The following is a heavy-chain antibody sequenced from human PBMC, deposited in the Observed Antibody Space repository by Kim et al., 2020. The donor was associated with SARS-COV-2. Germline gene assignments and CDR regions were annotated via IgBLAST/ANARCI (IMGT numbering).Heavy chain of an antibody. D-gene: IGHD3-22*01. CDR3: ARNSGITMIVVVTGWFDP. Sequence: SETLSLTCTVSGGSISSGGYYWSWIRQHPGKGLEWIGYIYYSGSTYYNPSLKSRVTISVDTSKNQFSLKLSSVTAADTAVYYWARNSGITMIVVVTGWFDPWGQGTLVTVSS. V-gene: IGHV4-31*03. J-gene: IGHJ5*02. CDR1: GGSISSGGYY. CDR2: IYYSGST.